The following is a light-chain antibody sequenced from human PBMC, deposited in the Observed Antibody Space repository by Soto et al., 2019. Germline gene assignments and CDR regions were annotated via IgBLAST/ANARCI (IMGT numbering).Light chain of an antibody. CDR3: CSYAGRGTWDVV. V-gene: IGLV2-23*01. CDR2: EGF. CDR1: SSDVGGSGL. Sequence: QSALTQPASVSGSPGQSITISCTGTSSDVGGSGLVSWYQFRPGKAPKLLIFEGFKRPSGVSNRFSGSKSGSTASLTISGLQAEDEADYYCCSYAGRGTWDVVFGGGTKLTVL. J-gene: IGLJ2*01.